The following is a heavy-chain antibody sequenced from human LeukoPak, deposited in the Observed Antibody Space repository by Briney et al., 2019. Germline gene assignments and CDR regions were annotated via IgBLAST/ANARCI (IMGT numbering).Heavy chain of an antibody. CDR3: AISPSDGAHFDY. J-gene: IGHJ4*02. CDR2: IYLGDSDT. CDR1: GYSFTSYW. Sequence: GDSLNISCKGSGYSFTSYWIGWVRQMPGKGLDWMGIIYLGDSDTRYSPSVQGKVTISADKSISTAYLQWSSLKASDTAMYYCAISPSDGAHFDYWGQGTLVTVSS. D-gene: IGHD1-26*01. V-gene: IGHV5-51*01.